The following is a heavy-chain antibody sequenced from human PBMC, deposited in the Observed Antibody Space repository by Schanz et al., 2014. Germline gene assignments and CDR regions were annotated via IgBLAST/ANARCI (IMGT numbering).Heavy chain of an antibody. CDR3: ARGGGPEDVFDI. CDR1: GGTFSTYP. Sequence: QVQLVQSGAEVKKPGSSMKVSCKASGGTFSTYPINWLRQAPGQGLEWMGRIIPIHGIVNYAQRFQDRVRITTDKATSTAYMELRSLRADDTAVYDCARGGGPEDVFDIWGQGTMLTVSS. J-gene: IGHJ3*02. CDR2: IIPIHGIV. V-gene: IGHV1-69*02. D-gene: IGHD2-15*01.